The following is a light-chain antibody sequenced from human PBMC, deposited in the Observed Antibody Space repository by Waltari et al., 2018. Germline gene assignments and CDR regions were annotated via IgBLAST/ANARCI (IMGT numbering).Light chain of an antibody. CDR1: QSVGRT. CDR3: QKYGTRPAT. CDR2: DAS. Sequence: EIVLTQSPASLSLSPGDRATLSCRASQSVGRTLAWYKQRPGQAPRLRVYDASSRATGSPGRCSGSGSGTDGSLTISRLEPEEGEVYYCQKYGTRPATFGQGTKVEVK. V-gene: IGKV3-20*01. J-gene: IGKJ1*01.